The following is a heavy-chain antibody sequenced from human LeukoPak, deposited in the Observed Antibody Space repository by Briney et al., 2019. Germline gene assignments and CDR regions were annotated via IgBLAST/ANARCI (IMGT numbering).Heavy chain of an antibody. V-gene: IGHV3-74*01. D-gene: IGHD2/OR15-2a*01. CDR3: ARALLAPYYFDY. CDR1: GFTFSSYW. Sequence: PVGSLRLSCAASGFTFSSYWMHWVRQAPGKGLVWFSRINTDGGSTTYADSVKGRFTISRDNAKNTLYLQMNSLRAEDTAVYYCARALLAPYYFDYWGQGALVTVSS. CDR2: INTDGGST. J-gene: IGHJ4*02.